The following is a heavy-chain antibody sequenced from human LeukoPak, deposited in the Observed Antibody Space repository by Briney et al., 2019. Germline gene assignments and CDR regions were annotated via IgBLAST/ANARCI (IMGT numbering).Heavy chain of an antibody. Sequence: GESLKISCKGSGYNFNTYWIGWVRQMPGKGLEWMGVIYPGDSESRYSPSFQGQVTISADKSITTAYLQWSSLKASDTAIYYCVRHSGDCGGDCYSDNWGQGTLVTVSS. J-gene: IGHJ4*02. CDR2: IYPGDSES. V-gene: IGHV5-51*01. D-gene: IGHD2-21*02. CDR1: GYNFNTYW. CDR3: VRHSGDCGGDCYSDN.